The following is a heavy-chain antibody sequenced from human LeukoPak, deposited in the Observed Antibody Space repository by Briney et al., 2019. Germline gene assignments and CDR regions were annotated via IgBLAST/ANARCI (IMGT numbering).Heavy chain of an antibody. CDR1: GFTFSSYA. CDR3: MKDINSIVVVSLFDS. CDR2: ISSNGGST. Sequence: PWGSLRLSCSVSGFTFSSYARHWVRQPPGKGLEYVSAISSNGGSTYYAASVKGRFTIARDNSKYTLYLQMSILRAEDTAFYYCMKDINSIVVVSLFDSWGEGALVTVSS. D-gene: IGHD3-22*01. V-gene: IGHV3-64D*06. J-gene: IGHJ4*02.